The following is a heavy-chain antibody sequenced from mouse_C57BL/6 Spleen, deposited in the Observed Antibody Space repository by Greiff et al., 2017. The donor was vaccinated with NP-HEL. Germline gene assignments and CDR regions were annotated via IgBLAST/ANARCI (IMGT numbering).Heavy chain of an antibody. CDR2: IDPSDSYT. D-gene: IGHD2-4*01. CDR1: GYTFTSYW. V-gene: IGHV1-69*01. J-gene: IGHJ4*01. CDR3: ARRGYDYDGYAMDY. Sequence: QVQLQQPGAELVMPGASVKLSCKASGYTFTSYWMHWVKQRPGQGLEWIGEIDPSDSYTNYNQKFKGKSTLTVDKSSSTAYMQLSSLTSEDSAVYYCARRGYDYDGYAMDYWGQGTSVTVSS.